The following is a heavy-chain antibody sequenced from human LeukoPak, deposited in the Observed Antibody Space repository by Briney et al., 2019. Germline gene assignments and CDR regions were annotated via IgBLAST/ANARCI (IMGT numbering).Heavy chain of an antibody. Sequence: GGSLRLSRAASGFTFSSYSMNWVRQAPGKGLEWVSYISSSSSTIYYADSVKGRFTISRDNAKNSLYLQMNSLRDEDTAVYYCARDREMGYGYSYGSFDYWGQGTLVTVSS. J-gene: IGHJ4*02. CDR2: ISSSSSTI. CDR1: GFTFSSYS. CDR3: ARDREMGYGYSYGSFDY. D-gene: IGHD5-18*01. V-gene: IGHV3-48*02.